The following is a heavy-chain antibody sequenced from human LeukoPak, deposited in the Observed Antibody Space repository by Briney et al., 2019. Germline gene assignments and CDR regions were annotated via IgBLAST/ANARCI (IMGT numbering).Heavy chain of an antibody. D-gene: IGHD2-2*01. Sequence: PSETLSLTCTVSGGSISSGSHYWGWIRQPPGKGLEWIASINYSGGTYYHPSLKSRVTVSIDTSKNHFSLKLNSVTAADTAVYYCARLVRYCSTNSCYPFDYWGQGTLVTVSS. J-gene: IGHJ4*02. CDR2: INYSGGT. CDR1: GGSISSGSHY. V-gene: IGHV4-39*01. CDR3: ARLVRYCSTNSCYPFDY.